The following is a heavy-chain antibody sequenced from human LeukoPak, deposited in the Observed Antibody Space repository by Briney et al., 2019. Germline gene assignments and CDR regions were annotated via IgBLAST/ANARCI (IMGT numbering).Heavy chain of an antibody. CDR3: ARVGAQGIVVVYMSYFDY. J-gene: IGHJ4*02. D-gene: IGHD3-22*01. Sequence: ASVKVSCKASGYTFTSYGISWVRQAPGQGLEWMGWISAYNGNTNYAQKLQGRVTMTTDTSTSTAYMELRSLRSDDTAVYYCARVGAQGIVVVYMSYFDYWGQGTLVTVSS. CDR1: GYTFTSYG. V-gene: IGHV1-18*01. CDR2: ISAYNGNT.